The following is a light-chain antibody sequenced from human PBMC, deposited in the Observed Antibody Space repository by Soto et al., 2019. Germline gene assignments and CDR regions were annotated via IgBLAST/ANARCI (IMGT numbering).Light chain of an antibody. CDR2: GAS. Sequence: EIVLTQSPGTLSLSPGESATLSCRASQGVSSSYLAWYQQKPGQPPRLLIYGASNRATGIPDRFSGSGSGTDFTLTITTLETEDFSVYYCQHYRTSFGGGTKVEIK. V-gene: IGKV3-20*01. CDR3: QHYRTS. CDR1: QGVSSSY. J-gene: IGKJ4*01.